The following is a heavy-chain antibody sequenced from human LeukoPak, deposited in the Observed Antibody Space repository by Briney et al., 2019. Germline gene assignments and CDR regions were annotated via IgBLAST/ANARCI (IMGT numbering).Heavy chain of an antibody. D-gene: IGHD3-22*01. Sequence: SETLSLTCTVSGGSISSGGYYWSWIRQHPGTGLEWIGYIYYSGSTYYNPSLKSRVTISVDTSKNQFSLKLSSVTAADTAVYYCARSSGHRNYYDSSGYYLDYWGQGTLVTVSS. CDR3: ARSSGHRNYYDSSGYYLDY. CDR2: IYYSGST. CDR1: GGSISSGGYY. J-gene: IGHJ4*02. V-gene: IGHV4-31*03.